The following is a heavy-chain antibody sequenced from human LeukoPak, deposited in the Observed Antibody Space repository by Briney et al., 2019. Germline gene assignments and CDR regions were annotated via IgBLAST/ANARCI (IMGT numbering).Heavy chain of an antibody. CDR1: GGSFSGYY. V-gene: IGHV4-34*01. J-gene: IGHJ6*03. D-gene: IGHD1-7*01. CDR2: INHSGGT. Sequence: SETLSLTCAAYGGSFSGYYWSWIRQPPGKGLEWIGEINHSGGTNYNPSLKSRVTISVDKSKNQFSLKLSSVTAADTAVYYCAREVNYRGSLHMDVWGKGTPVTVSS. CDR3: AREVNYRGSLHMDV.